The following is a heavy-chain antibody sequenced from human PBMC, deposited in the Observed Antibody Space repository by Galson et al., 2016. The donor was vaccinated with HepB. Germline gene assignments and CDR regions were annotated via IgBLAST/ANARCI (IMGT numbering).Heavy chain of an antibody. CDR3: ARREGYCSGGRCNGFDY. J-gene: IGHJ4*02. D-gene: IGHD2-15*01. V-gene: IGHV5-51*01. CDR2: IFPGDSDI. CDR1: GYTFSNYW. Sequence: QSGAEVKKPGESLKISCTGFGYTFSNYWIAWVRQMPGKGLEWMGIIFPGDSDIKYSPSFQGQVTISADKSISTAYLQWGSLKASDTATYYCARREGYCSGGRCNGFDYWGQGTLVSVSS.